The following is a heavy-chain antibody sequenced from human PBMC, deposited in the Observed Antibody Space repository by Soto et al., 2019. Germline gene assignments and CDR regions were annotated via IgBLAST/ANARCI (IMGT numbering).Heavy chain of an antibody. Sequence: QVQLVQSGAEVKKPGASVKVSCKASGYTFTGYYMHWVRQAPGQGLEWMGWINPNSGGTNYAQKFQGRVTMTRDTVLRTAYKEPGRLRFDGKAVYYCSRNWPGRRRRDWFEPWGQGTLVTVSS. CDR3: SRNWPGRRRRDWFEP. CDR1: GYTFTGYY. CDR2: INPNSGGT. D-gene: IGHD1-1*01. J-gene: IGHJ5*02. V-gene: IGHV1-2*02.